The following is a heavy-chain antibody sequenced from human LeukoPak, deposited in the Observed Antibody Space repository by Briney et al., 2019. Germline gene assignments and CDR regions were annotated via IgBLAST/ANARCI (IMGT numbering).Heavy chain of an antibody. V-gene: IGHV4-59*01. Sequence: PSETLSLTCSVSGDSIGSYYWRWIRQSPGKGLEWIGYIYYGGSTNYSPSLKRRVSISVDTSYHQFSLQLRSVSAAGTAIYSCARGRARDGSYPWFDSWGQGTLVTVSS. D-gene: IGHD3-16*02. CDR2: IYYGGST. J-gene: IGHJ5*01. CDR1: GDSIGSYY. CDR3: ARGRARDGSYPWFDS.